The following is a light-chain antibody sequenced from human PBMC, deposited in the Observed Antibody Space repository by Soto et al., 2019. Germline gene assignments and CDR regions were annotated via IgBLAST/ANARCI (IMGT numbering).Light chain of an antibody. J-gene: IGKJ1*01. V-gene: IGKV4-1*01. CDR3: QQYFRPWT. Sequence: DIVMTQSPDSLAVSLGERATINCKSSQSVLYSSNNKNYLAWYQQKPGQPPKLLIYWASTRESGVPDRFSGSESGTDFTLTISSRQAEDVAVYYCQQYFRPWTFGQGTKVEIK. CDR2: WAS. CDR1: QSVLYSSNNKNY.